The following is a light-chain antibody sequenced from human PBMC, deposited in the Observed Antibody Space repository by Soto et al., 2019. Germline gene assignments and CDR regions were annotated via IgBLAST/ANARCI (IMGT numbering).Light chain of an antibody. CDR2: GAS. J-gene: IGKJ1*01. V-gene: IGKV3-20*01. CDR3: QQYGSSPPT. CDR1: QSLSDRF. Sequence: EIVLTQSPGTLSLSPGDRATLSCRASQSLSDRFLAWYQQKPGQAPRLLIHGASTRDTGIPDRFSGSGSGTDFTLTISRLEPEDFAVYYCQQYGSSPPTFGQGTKVDIK.